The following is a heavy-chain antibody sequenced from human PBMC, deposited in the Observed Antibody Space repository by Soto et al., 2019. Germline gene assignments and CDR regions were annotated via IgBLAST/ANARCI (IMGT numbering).Heavy chain of an antibody. V-gene: IGHV3-30-3*01. CDR1: GFIFNSYG. CDR2: ISYDGNDK. Sequence: QVHLVESGGGVVLPARSLRLSCVASGFIFNSYGFHWVRQAPGRGLEWVAAISYDGNDKNYADSMKGRFTISRDNSNNTLFLQMDSLKPEDTALYYCARDAEYSSVFDYWGQGSLVTVSS. J-gene: IGHJ4*02. D-gene: IGHD6-6*01. CDR3: ARDAEYSSVFDY.